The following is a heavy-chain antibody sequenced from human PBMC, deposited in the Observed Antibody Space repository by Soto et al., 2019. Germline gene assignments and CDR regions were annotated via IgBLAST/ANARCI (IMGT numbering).Heavy chain of an antibody. CDR2: ISWDGGST. J-gene: IGHJ6*02. Sequence: GGSLRLSCAASGFTFDDYAMHWVRQAPGKGLEWVSLISWDGGSTYYADSVKGRFTISRDNSKNSLYLQMNSLRAEDTALYYCAKDFRVAAAGSYGMDVWRQGTTVTVSS. D-gene: IGHD6-13*01. CDR1: GFTFDDYA. V-gene: IGHV3-43D*04. CDR3: AKDFRVAAAGSYGMDV.